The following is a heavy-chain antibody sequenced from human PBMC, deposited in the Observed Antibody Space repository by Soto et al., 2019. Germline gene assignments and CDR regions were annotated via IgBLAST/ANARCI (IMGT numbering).Heavy chain of an antibody. D-gene: IGHD3-3*01. Sequence: PSETLSLTCTVSGDSVSSVGFHWAWLRRPPGKGLEWIGYIYNGGSTYYRPSLESRMHTSLDATRNHYSLRLTSVTAADTVVYFCARAPVGLDTISYFDYWGQGKLVTVSS. CDR2: IYNGGST. CDR1: GDSVSSVGFH. J-gene: IGHJ4*02. V-gene: IGHV4-30-4*01. CDR3: ARAPVGLDTISYFDY.